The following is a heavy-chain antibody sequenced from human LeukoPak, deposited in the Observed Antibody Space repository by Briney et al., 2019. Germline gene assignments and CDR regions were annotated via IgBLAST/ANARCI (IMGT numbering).Heavy chain of an antibody. Sequence: GGSLRLSCVASGFRFSDYGMHWVRQVPGRGLEWVSGISWDSHNIGYSDSVKGRFTISRDNAKNSLYLEMNSLRAEDTALYYCAKDSGYNYDYHYGFDAFDIWGQGTMVTVSS. CDR3: AKDSGYNYDYHYGFDAFDI. D-gene: IGHD5-18*01. V-gene: IGHV3-9*01. J-gene: IGHJ3*02. CDR1: GFRFSDYG. CDR2: ISWDSHNI.